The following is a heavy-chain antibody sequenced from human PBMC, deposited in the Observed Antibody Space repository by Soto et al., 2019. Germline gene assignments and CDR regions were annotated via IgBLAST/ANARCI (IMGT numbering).Heavy chain of an antibody. D-gene: IGHD1-26*01. Sequence: GASVKVSCKVSGYTLTELSMHWVRQAPGKGLEWMGGFDPEDGETIYAQKFQGRVTMTEDTSTDTAYMELSSLRSEDTAVYYCATGPYSGSYYHFDYWGQGTLVTVSS. CDR1: GYTLTELS. CDR3: ATGPYSGSYYHFDY. J-gene: IGHJ4*02. CDR2: FDPEDGET. V-gene: IGHV1-24*01.